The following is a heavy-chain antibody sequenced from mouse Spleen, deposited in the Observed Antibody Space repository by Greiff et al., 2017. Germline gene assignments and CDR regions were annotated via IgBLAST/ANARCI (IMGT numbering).Heavy chain of an antibody. CDR1: GFSLSTSGMG. V-gene: IGHV8-12*01. CDR3: ARKMIKGYFDV. J-gene: IGHJ1*01. Sequence: QVTLKESGPGILQSSQTLSLTCSFSGFSLSTSGMGVSWIRQPSGKGLEWLAHIYWDDDKRYNPSLKSRLTISKDTSRNQVFLKITSVDTADTATYYCARKMIKGYFDVWGAGTTVTVSS. D-gene: IGHD2-4*01. CDR2: IYWDDDK.